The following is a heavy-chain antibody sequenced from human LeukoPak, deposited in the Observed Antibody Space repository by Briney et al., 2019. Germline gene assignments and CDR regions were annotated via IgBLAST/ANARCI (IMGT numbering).Heavy chain of an antibody. D-gene: IGHD6-19*01. CDR2: IYYSGST. CDR3: ARHPSAVAGKTFDC. J-gene: IGHJ4*02. V-gene: IGHV4-30-4*07. CDR1: GGSISSGGYS. Sequence: PSQTLSLTCAVSGGSISSGGYSWSWIRQPPGKGLEWIGYIYYSGSTNYNPSLKSRVIISVDTSKNQFSLKLSSVTAADTAVYYCARHPSAVAGKTFDCWGQGTLVTVSS.